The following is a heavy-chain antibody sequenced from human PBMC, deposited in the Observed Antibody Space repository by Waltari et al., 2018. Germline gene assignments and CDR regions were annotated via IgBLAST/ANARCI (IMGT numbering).Heavy chain of an antibody. CDR3: ARHAEDYFDY. J-gene: IGHJ4*02. CDR1: GYSISSGYY. CDR2: IYHSGGT. V-gene: IGHV4-38-2*01. Sequence: QVQLQESGPGLVKPSETLSLTCAVSGYSISSGYYWGWIRQPPGKGLEWIGSIYHSGGTYYNPSLKSRVTISVDTSKNQFSLKLSSVAAADTAVYYCARHAEDYFDYWGQGTLVTVSS. D-gene: IGHD2-2*01.